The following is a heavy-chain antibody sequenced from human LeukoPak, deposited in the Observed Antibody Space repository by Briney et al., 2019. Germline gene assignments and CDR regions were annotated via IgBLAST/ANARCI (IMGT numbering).Heavy chain of an antibody. J-gene: IGHJ3*02. CDR3: ASIRIAAGRKAFDS. Sequence: SETLSLTCAVYGGSFIGYYWSWIRQPPGKGREWIGEINHSGSTNYNPSLKSRVTISVDTSKNTFSLTLSSVTAADTAGYYCASIRIAAGRKAFDSWGQGTMVTVSS. V-gene: IGHV4-34*01. D-gene: IGHD6-13*01. CDR2: INHSGST. CDR1: GGSFIGYY.